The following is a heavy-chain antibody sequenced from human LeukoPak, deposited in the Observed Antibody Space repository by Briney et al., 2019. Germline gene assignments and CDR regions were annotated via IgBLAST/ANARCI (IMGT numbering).Heavy chain of an antibody. D-gene: IGHD2-8*01. CDR2: IYPSDSDT. V-gene: IGHV5-51*01. J-gene: IGHJ4*02. Sequence: GESLKISCKGSGYSFTSYWIGWVRQMPGKGLEWMGIIYPSDSDTRYSPSFQGQVTISADKSISTAYLQWSSLKASDTAMYYCARRYCTNGVCYSYFDYWGQGTLVTVSS. CDR1: GYSFTSYW. CDR3: ARRYCTNGVCYSYFDY.